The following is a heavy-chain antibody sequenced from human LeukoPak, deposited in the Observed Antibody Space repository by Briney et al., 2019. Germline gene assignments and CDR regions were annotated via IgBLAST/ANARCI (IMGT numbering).Heavy chain of an antibody. J-gene: IGHJ5*02. Sequence: PSETLSLTCTVSGGSISSYYWSWIRQPPGKGLEWMGYIYYSVSTNYNPSLKSRVTISVDTSKNPFSLKLSSVTAADTAVYYCARVNYYDSSGYYDTGDDWFDPWGQGTLVTVSS. V-gene: IGHV4-59*12. D-gene: IGHD3-22*01. CDR2: IYYSVST. CDR1: GGSISSYY. CDR3: ARVNYYDSSGYYDTGDDWFDP.